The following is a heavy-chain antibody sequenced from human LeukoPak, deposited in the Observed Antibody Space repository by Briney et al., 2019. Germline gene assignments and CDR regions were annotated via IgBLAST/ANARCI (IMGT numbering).Heavy chain of an antibody. J-gene: IGHJ6*02. V-gene: IGHV1-24*01. CDR2: FDPEDGET. CDR3: ATDPYYDTDYYYGMDV. D-gene: IGHD3-22*01. CDR1: GFTFSSYA. Sequence: GGSLRLSCAASGFTFSSYAMHWVRQAPGKGLEWMGGFDPEDGETIYAQKFQGRVTMTEDTSTDTAYMELSSLRSEDTAVYYCATDPYYDTDYYYGMDVWGQGTTVTVSS.